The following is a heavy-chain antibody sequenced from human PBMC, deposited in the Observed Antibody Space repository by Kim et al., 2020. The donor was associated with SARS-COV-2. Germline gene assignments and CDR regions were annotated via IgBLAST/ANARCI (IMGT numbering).Heavy chain of an antibody. CDR3: ATSPPFQGYNWFDP. Sequence: ASVKVSCKVSGYTLTELSMHWVRQAPGKGLEWMGGFDPEDGETIYAQKFQGRVTMTEDTSTDTAYMELSSLRSEDTAVYYFATSPPFQGYNWFDPWGQGTLAT. CDR2: FDPEDGET. J-gene: IGHJ5*02. V-gene: IGHV1-24*01. CDR1: GYTLTELS.